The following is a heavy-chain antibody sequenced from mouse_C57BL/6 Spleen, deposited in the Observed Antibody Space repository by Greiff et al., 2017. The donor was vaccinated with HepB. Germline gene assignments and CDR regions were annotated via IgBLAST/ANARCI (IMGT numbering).Heavy chain of an antibody. CDR1: GYTFTSYW. CDR3: ARPRSSYWYFDV. V-gene: IGHV1-53*01. J-gene: IGHJ1*03. Sequence: QVQLQQPGTELVKPGASVKLSCKASGYTFTSYWMHWVKQRPGPGLEWIGNINPSNGGTNYNEKFKSKATLTVDKSSSTAYMQLSSLTSEDSAVYYCARPRSSYWYFDVWGTGTTVTVSS. CDR2: INPSNGGT. D-gene: IGHD1-1*01.